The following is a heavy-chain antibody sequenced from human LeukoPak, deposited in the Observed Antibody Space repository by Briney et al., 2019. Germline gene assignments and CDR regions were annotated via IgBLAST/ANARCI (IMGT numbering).Heavy chain of an antibody. CDR2: IYYNGNT. D-gene: IGHD5-12*01. J-gene: IGHJ3*02. CDR1: GGSIRSRSYY. Sequence: PSETLSLTCTVSGGSIRSRSYYWGWIRQPPGEGLEWIGSIYYNGNTYYNPSLKSRVTISVDTSKNQFSLKLSSVTAADTAVYYCAREEVWVATIYPFDIWGQGTMVTVSS. V-gene: IGHV4-39*07. CDR3: AREEVWVATIYPFDI.